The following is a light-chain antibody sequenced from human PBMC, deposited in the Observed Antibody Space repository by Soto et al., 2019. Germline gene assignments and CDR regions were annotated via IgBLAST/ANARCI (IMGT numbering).Light chain of an antibody. J-gene: IGKJ1*01. CDR3: QQYNGYSRT. CDR1: QGISSY. Sequence: AIRMTQSPSSFSASTGDRVTITCRASQGISSYLAWYQQKPGKAPYLLISDASSLERGVPSRFSGSGSGTGFTLTISSMQPDDFATYYCQQYNGYSRTFGQGTKV. CDR2: DAS. V-gene: IGKV1-8*01.